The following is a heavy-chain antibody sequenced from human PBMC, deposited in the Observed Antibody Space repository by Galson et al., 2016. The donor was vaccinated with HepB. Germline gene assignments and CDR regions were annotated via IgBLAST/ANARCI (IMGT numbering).Heavy chain of an antibody. D-gene: IGHD4-23*01. V-gene: IGHV3-23*01. CDR2: ITGGGGTT. CDR1: GLRFRSYS. CDR3: AKALAPYCSGGSCFRGFDS. Sequence: SLRLSCAASGLRFRSYSINWVRRASGKGLELVSGITGGGGTTHYADSVKGRFTISRDNSKSTLYLQMNSLGAEDTAIYYCAKALAPYCSGGSCFRGFDSWGRGTLVTVSS. J-gene: IGHJ4*02.